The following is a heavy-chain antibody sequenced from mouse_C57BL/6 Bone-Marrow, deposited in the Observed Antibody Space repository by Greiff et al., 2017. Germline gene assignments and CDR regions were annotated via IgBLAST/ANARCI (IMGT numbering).Heavy chain of an antibody. CDR2: IDPETGGT. Sequence: VQLQQSGAELVRPGASVTLSCKASGYTFTDYEMHWVKQTPVHGLEWIGAIDPETGGTSYNHKFKGKAILSADKSSSTAYMELRSLTSEDSAVYYCARCSYAPEAIDYWGQGTSVTVSS. CDR1: GYTFTDYE. J-gene: IGHJ4*01. CDR3: ARCSYAPEAIDY. V-gene: IGHV1-15*01. D-gene: IGHD6-5*01.